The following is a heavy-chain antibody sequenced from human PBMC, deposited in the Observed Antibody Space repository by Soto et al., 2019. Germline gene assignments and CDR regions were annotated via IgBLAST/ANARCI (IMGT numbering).Heavy chain of an antibody. CDR3: ARDSQLAVAGGFDY. V-gene: IGHV4-59*01. CDR2: IYYSGST. J-gene: IGHJ4*02. CDR1: GGSISSYY. D-gene: IGHD6-19*01. Sequence: SETLSLTCTVSGGSISSYYWSWIRQPPGKGLEWIGYIYYSGSTNYNPSLKSRVTISVDTSKNQFSLKLSSVTAADTAVYYCARDSQLAVAGGFDYWGQGTLVTVSS.